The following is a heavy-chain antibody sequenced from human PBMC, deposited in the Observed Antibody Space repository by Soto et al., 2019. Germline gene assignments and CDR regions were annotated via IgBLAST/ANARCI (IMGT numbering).Heavy chain of an antibody. CDR1: GFTLSTYD. D-gene: IGHD3-16*01. Sequence: PGGSLRLSCAASGFTLSTYDMHWVRQGTGKGLEWVAALSYAGDTYYPGSVKGRFTVSRESAKNSLYLQMNSLTAGDTAVYYCEKGPHSAWGYYYMDVWGKGTTVTVSS. CDR2: LSYAGDT. CDR3: EKGPHSAWGYYYMDV. V-gene: IGHV3-13*01. J-gene: IGHJ6*03.